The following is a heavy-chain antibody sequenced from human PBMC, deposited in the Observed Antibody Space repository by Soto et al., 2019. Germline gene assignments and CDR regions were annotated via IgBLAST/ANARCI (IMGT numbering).Heavy chain of an antibody. J-gene: IGHJ4*02. V-gene: IGHV4-59*01. CDR2: IYYSGST. D-gene: IGHD6-19*01. CDR3: ARAHFEYSSGWLFDY. Sequence: PSETLSLTCTVSGGSISSYYWSWIRQPPGKGLEWIGYIYYSGSTNYNPSLKSRVTISVDTSKNQFSLKLSSVTAADTAVYYCARAHFEYSSGWLFDYWGQGTLVTVSS. CDR1: GGSISSYY.